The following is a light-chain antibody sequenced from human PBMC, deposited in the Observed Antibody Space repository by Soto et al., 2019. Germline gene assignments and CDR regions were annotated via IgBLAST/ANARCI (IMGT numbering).Light chain of an antibody. CDR3: QTWGSGII. Sequence: QSMLTQSPSASASLGASVKLTCTLSSAHSLFAIAWHQQQPDKGPRFLMKLNNDGSHTKGDGIPDRFSGSSSGAERYLTISSLQSEDEDDYYCQTWGSGIIFGGGTTLTVL. J-gene: IGLJ2*01. V-gene: IGLV4-69*01. CDR1: SAHSLFA. CDR2: LNNDGSH.